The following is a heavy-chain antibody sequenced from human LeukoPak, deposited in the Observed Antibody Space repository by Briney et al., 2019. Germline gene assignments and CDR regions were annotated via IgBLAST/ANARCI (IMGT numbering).Heavy chain of an antibody. V-gene: IGHV1-69*15. D-gene: IGHD3-16*01. CDR2: IIPVFGTT. CDR3: AKQGAVRQDYYMDV. CDR1: GDSFSSYA. J-gene: IGHJ6*03. Sequence: SVNVSCKASGDSFSSYAITWVRQAPGQGLEWMGRIIPVFGTTTYAQKFQDRVTITADVGSSTAYLELTRLTSEDTALYFCAKQGAVRQDYYMDVWGNGTTAIVSS.